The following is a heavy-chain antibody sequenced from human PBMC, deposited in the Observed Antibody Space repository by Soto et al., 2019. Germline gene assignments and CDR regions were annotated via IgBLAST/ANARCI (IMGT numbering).Heavy chain of an antibody. V-gene: IGHV4-31*03. D-gene: IGHD4-17*01. CDR2: IYYSGST. J-gene: IGHJ6*02. CDR1: GGSIGSGGYY. CDR3: ARDRTVTNYYYFGMDV. Sequence: PSETLSLTCTVSGGSIGSGGYYWSWIRQHPGKGLEWIGFIYYSGSTYYNPSLKSRLTISVDTSKNQFSLKLSSVTAADTAVYCCARDRTVTNYYYFGMDVWGQGTTVTVSS.